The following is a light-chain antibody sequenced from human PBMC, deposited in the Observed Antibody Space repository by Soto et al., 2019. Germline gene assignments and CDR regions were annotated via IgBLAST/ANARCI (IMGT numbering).Light chain of an antibody. J-gene: IGLJ1*01. CDR2: GNS. CDR3: QSYDTEEV. CDR1: SSNIGAGYD. V-gene: IGLV1-40*01. Sequence: QSVLTQPPSVSGAPGQRVSISCTGSSSNIGAGYDVHWYQQLPGTAPKLLIYGNSNRPSGVPDRFSGSKSGTSASLAITGLQAEDEADYYCQSYDTEEVFGTGTKVTVL.